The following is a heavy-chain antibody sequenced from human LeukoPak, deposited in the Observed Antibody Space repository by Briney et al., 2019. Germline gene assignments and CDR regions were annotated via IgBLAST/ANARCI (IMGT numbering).Heavy chain of an antibody. D-gene: IGHD3-10*01. CDR2: IRYDGDNK. CDR1: GFTFSSYG. V-gene: IGHV3-30*02. Sequence: GGSLRLSCAASGFTFSSYGMHWVRQAPGKGLGWVAFIRYDGDNKYYADSVKGRFTISRDNSKNTLYLQMNSLRAEDTAVYYCAQDLGQFRCFDYWGQGTLATVSS. CDR3: AQDLGQFRCFDY. J-gene: IGHJ4*02.